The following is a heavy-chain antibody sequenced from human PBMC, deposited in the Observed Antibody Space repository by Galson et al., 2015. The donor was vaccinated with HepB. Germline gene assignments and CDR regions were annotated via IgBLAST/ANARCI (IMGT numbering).Heavy chain of an antibody. D-gene: IGHD6-19*01. V-gene: IGHV3-7*03. CDR3: VKGSGWALDF. J-gene: IGHJ4*02. CDR1: GFIFSSNC. CDR2: IKQDGSEK. Sequence: SLRLSCAASGFIFSSNCMNWVRQAPGKGLEWVAIIKQDGSEKHYVDSVKGRFTVSRDNAKDALYLEMSSLRAEDTAVYYCVKGSGWALDFWGQGTLVTVSS.